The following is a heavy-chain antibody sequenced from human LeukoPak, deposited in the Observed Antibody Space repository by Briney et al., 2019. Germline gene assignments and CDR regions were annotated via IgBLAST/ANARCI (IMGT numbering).Heavy chain of an antibody. D-gene: IGHD6-13*01. CDR1: GGSISSSNW. CDR2: IYHSGST. J-gene: IGHJ5*02. CDR3: ARGVAAAVSPNWFDP. V-gene: IGHV4-4*02. Sequence: PSGTLSLTCAVSGGSISSSNWWSWVRQPPGKGLEWIGEIYHSGSTSYNPSLKSRVTISVDKSKNQFSPKLSSVTAADTAVYYCARGVAAAVSPNWFDPWGQGTLVTVSS.